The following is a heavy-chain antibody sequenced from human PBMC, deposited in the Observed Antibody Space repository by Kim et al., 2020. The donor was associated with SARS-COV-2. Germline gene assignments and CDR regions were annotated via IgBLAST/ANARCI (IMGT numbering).Heavy chain of an antibody. V-gene: IGHV4-34*01. D-gene: IGHD5-12*01. Sequence: SETLSLTCAVYGGSFSGYYWSWIRQPPGKGLEWIGEINHSGSTNYNPSLKSRVTISVDTSKNQFSLKLSSVTAADTAVYYCASSCPRKRWLQLGGYYFDYWGQGTLVTVSS. CDR1: GGSFSGYY. CDR2: INHSGST. CDR3: ASSCPRKRWLQLGGYYFDY. J-gene: IGHJ4*02.